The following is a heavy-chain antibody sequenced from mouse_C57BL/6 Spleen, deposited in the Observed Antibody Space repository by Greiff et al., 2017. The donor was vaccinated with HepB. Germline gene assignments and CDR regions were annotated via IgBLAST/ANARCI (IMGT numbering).Heavy chain of an antibody. Sequence: EVQLQQSGPELVKPGASVKISCKASGYSFTGYYMNWVKQSPEKSLEWIGEINPSTGGTTYNQKFKAKATLTVDKSPSTAYMQLKSLTSEDSAVYYCARGDGYYAYFDYWGQGTTLTVSS. J-gene: IGHJ2*01. CDR3: ARGDGYYAYFDY. CDR1: GYSFTGYY. CDR2: INPSTGGT. V-gene: IGHV1-42*01. D-gene: IGHD2-3*01.